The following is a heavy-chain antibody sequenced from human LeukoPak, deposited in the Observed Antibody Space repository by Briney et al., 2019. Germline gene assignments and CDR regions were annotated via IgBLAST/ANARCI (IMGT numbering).Heavy chain of an antibody. CDR2: INWNGGST. CDR3: ARDRGVLEWSGPYYMDV. CDR1: GFTFDDYG. Sequence: GGSLRLSCAASGFTFDDYGMSWVRQPPGKGLEWVSGINWNGGSTGYADSVKGRFTISRDNAKNSLYLQMNSLRAEDTALYYCARDRGVLEWSGPYYMDVWGKGTTVTVSS. D-gene: IGHD3-3*01. V-gene: IGHV3-20*04. J-gene: IGHJ6*03.